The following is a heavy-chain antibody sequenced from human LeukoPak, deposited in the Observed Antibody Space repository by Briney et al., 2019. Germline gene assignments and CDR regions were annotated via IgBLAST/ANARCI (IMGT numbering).Heavy chain of an antibody. Sequence: SETLSLTCTVSGGSISSSSYYWGWTRQPPGKGLEWIGSIYYSGSTYYNPSLKSRVTISVDTSKNQFSLKLNSVTAADTAVYYCARDRPYYYDSSGYYYNYWGQGTLVTVSS. J-gene: IGHJ4*02. CDR2: IYYSGST. V-gene: IGHV4-39*02. CDR3: ARDRPYYYDSSGYYYNY. CDR1: GGSISSSSYY. D-gene: IGHD3-22*01.